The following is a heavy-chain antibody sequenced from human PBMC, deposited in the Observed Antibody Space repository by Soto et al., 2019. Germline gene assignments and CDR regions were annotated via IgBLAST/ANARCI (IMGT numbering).Heavy chain of an antibody. Sequence: QIALRESGPALVKPTQTLTLTCTLSGFSIASSGVGVAWVRRSPGQGLEWLALIYWDDDDRYGPSLRNRLSISKDTSKNQVVLTMTDMAPPDTAPYYGAHPASVGDRYFDYWGQGSLVTVSS. D-gene: IGHD1-26*01. CDR1: GFSIASSGVG. CDR3: AHPASVGDRYFDY. V-gene: IGHV2-5*05. J-gene: IGHJ4*02. CDR2: IYWDDDD.